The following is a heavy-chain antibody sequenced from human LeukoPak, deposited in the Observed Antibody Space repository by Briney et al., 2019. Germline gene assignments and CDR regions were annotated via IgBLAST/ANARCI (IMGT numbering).Heavy chain of an antibody. D-gene: IGHD6-19*01. CDR1: GYTFTSHG. J-gene: IGHJ4*02. Sequence: ASVKVSCKASGYTFTSHGIIWVRQAPGQGLEWMGWISAYNGNTNYAQKLQGRVTMTTDTSTSTAYMELRSLRSDDTAVYYCARESYSSGWYDYWGQGTLVTVSS. CDR3: ARESYSSGWYDY. CDR2: ISAYNGNT. V-gene: IGHV1-18*01.